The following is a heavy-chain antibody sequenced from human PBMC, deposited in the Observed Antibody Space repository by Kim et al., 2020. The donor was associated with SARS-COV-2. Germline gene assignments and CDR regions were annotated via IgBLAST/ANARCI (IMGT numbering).Heavy chain of an antibody. V-gene: IGHV4-39*01. D-gene: IGHD5-12*01. Sequence: TPPLKSRVTISDDTSKNQFSLTLSSVTAADTAVYYCARLSRSGYYFDYWGQGALVTVSS. J-gene: IGHJ4*02. CDR3: ARLSRSGYYFDY.